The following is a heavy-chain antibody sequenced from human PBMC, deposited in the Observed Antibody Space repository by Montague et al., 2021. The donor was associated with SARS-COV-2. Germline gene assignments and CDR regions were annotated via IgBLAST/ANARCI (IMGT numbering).Heavy chain of an antibody. CDR1: GFTFSSYS. CDR2: ISSSSSYI. Sequence: SLRLSCAASGFTFSSYSMDWVRQAPGKGLEWVSSISSSSSYIYYADSVKGRFTISRDNAKNSLYLQMNSLRAEDTAVYYCAREVRGSGTRSLWGQGTLVTVSS. J-gene: IGHJ4*02. V-gene: IGHV3-21*01. D-gene: IGHD2-2*01. CDR3: AREVRGSGTRSL.